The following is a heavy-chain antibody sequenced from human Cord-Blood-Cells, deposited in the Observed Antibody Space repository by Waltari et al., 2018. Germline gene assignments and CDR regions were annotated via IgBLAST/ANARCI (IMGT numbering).Heavy chain of an antibody. CDR2: ISSSSSTI. V-gene: IGHV3-48*01. CDR1: GSTFSSHS. J-gene: IGHJ4*02. CDR3: ARDPRWLRFDY. Sequence: EVQLVEAGGGLVQPGGSLRPSCAASGSTFSSHSLNRVRQAPGKGLEWVSYISSSSSTIYYADSVKGRFTISRDNAKNSLYLQMNSLRAEDTAVYYCARDPRWLRFDYWGQGTLVTVSS. D-gene: IGHD5-12*01.